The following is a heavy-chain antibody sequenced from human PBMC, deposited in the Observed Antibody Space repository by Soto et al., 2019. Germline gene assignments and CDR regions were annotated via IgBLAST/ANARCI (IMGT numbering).Heavy chain of an antibody. Sequence: ASVKVSCKASGYTFTSYYMHWVRQAPGQGLEWMGIINPSGGSTSYAQKFQGRVTMTRDTPTSAVYMELSSLRSEDTAVYYCARAPEGNYDSSGYYVYWGQGTLVTVSS. CDR1: GYTFTSYY. V-gene: IGHV1-46*01. D-gene: IGHD3-22*01. CDR2: INPSGGST. J-gene: IGHJ4*02. CDR3: ARAPEGNYDSSGYYVY.